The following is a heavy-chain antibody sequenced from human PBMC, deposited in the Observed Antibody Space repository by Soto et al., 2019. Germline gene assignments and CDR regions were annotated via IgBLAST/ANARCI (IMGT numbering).Heavy chain of an antibody. D-gene: IGHD4-17*01. V-gene: IGHV1-69*01. CDR2: IIPVFGTA. CDR3: ARDRDYGDYVFDY. CDR1: GGTFSSYA. J-gene: IGHJ4*02. Sequence: QVQLVQSGAEVKKPGSSVKVSCKASGGTFSSYAIIWVRQAPGQGLEWMGGIIPVFGTANYAQKFQGRVTITADESTFTAYMELSSLTSEDKAVYYCARDRDYGDYVFDYWGQGTLVTVSS.